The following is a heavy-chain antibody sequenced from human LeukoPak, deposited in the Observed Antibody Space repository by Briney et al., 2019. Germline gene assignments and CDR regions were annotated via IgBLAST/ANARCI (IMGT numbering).Heavy chain of an antibody. CDR1: GYTFTIYG. V-gene: IGHV1-18*01. CDR3: VKDGYNYGHRYYYYYMDV. J-gene: IGHJ6*03. CDR2: ISAYNGNT. Sequence: ASVTVSCTASGYTFTIYGISWVRQAPGQGLEWMGWISAYNGNTNYAQKLQGRVTMTTDTSTSTAYMELRSLRSDDTAVYYCVKDGYNYGHRYYYYYMDVWGKGTTVTISS. D-gene: IGHD5-24*01.